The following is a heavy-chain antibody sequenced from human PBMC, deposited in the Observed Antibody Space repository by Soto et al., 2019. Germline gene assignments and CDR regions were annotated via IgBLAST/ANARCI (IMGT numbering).Heavy chain of an antibody. J-gene: IGHJ6*02. CDR3: AKDAGYSYGSGMDV. D-gene: IGHD5-18*01. Sequence: PGGSLRLSCAASGFTFDDYTMHWVRQAPGKGLEWVSLISWDGGSTYYADSVKGRFTISRDNSKNSLYLQMNSLRTEDTALYYCAKDAGYSYGSGMDVWGQGTTVTVSS. CDR1: GFTFDDYT. V-gene: IGHV3-43*01. CDR2: ISWDGGST.